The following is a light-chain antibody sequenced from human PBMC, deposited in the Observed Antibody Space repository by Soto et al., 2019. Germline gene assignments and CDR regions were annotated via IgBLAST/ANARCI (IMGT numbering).Light chain of an antibody. CDR3: QSYDSSLSVYV. J-gene: IGLJ1*01. Sequence: QSVLTQPPSVSGAPGQRVTISCTGSSSNIGAGYDVHWYQQLPGTAPKLLIYGVTNRPSGVPDRFSGSKSGTSASLAITGLQAEDEADYYCQSYDSSLSVYVFGTGTKVT. V-gene: IGLV1-40*01. CDR1: SSNIGAGYD. CDR2: GVT.